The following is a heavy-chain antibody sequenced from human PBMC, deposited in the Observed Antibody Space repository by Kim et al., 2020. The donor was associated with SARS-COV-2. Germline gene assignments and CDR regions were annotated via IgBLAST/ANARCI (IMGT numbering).Heavy chain of an antibody. CDR1: GFTFSSYG. Sequence: GGSLRLSCVVSGFTFSSYGMHWVRQAPGKGLEWVAVISYDGSNKYYADSVKGRFTISRDNSKNTLYLQMNSLRAEDTAVYYCAKDLNGYESKQPRDYWGQGTLVTVSS. J-gene: IGHJ4*02. CDR2: ISYDGSNK. CDR3: AKDLNGYESKQPRDY. V-gene: IGHV3-30*18. D-gene: IGHD3-22*01.